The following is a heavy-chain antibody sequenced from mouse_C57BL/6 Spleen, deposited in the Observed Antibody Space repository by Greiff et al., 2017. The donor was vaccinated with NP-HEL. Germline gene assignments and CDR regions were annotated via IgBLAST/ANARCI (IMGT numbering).Heavy chain of an antibody. CDR1: GYTFTDYY. D-gene: IGHD2-5*01. CDR2: INPKNGGT. Sequence: EVQLQQSGPELVKPGASVKISCKASGYTFTDYYMNWVKQSHGKSLEWIGDINPKNGGTSYNQKFKGKATLTVDKSYSTAYMELRSLTADDSAVYYGARGAYSNYVDYGGQGTTLTVSS. J-gene: IGHJ2*01. CDR3: ARGAYSNYVDY. V-gene: IGHV1-26*01.